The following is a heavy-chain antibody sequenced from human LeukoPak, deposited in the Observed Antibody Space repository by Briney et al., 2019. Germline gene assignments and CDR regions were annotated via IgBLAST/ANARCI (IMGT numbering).Heavy chain of an antibody. V-gene: IGHV3-30*02. CDR1: GFTFSSYG. Sequence: GGSLILSCAASGFTFSSYGMHWVRQAPGKGLEWVAFIRYDGSNKYYADSVKGRFTISRDNSKNTLYLQMNSLRAEDTAVYYCANEPDYYDILTEVDYWGQGTLVTVSS. D-gene: IGHD3-9*01. J-gene: IGHJ4*02. CDR2: IRYDGSNK. CDR3: ANEPDYYDILTEVDY.